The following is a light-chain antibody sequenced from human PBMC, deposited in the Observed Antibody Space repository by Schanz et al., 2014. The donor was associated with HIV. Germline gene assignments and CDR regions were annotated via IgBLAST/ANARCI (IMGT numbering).Light chain of an antibody. CDR3: SSYTSSSTLV. J-gene: IGLJ3*02. CDR2: DVS. V-gene: IGLV2-14*03. Sequence: QSALTQPASVSGSPGQSITISCTGTSSDVGSYNYVSWYQQHPGKAPKLMIYDVSNRPSGVSNRFSGSKSGNTASLTISGLQAEDEADYYCSSYTSSSTLVFCGGTKLTV. CDR1: SSDVGSYNY.